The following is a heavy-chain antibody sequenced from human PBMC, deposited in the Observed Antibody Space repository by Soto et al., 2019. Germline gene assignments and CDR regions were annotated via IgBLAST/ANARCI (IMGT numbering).Heavy chain of an antibody. Sequence: GGSLRLSCAASGFTFSSYSMNWVRQAPGKGLEWVSSISSSSSYIYYADSVKGRFTISRDNAKNSLYLQMNSLRAEDTAVYYCVGPILQDIVVVPAAHLVDAFDIWGQGTMVTVSS. CDR1: GFTFSSYS. D-gene: IGHD2-2*01. CDR2: ISSSSSYI. J-gene: IGHJ3*02. V-gene: IGHV3-21*01. CDR3: VGPILQDIVVVPAAHLVDAFDI.